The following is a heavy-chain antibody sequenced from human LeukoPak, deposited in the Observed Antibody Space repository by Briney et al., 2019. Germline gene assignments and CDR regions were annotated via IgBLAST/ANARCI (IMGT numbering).Heavy chain of an antibody. Sequence: GASVKVSCKASGYAFTSYAISWVRQAPGRGHEWMGWISGYNGNTNYAQKLQGRVTMTTDTSTTTAYMELRSLRSDDTAVYYCARDVSPENSAYDWAIYYYYTMDVWGQGTAVTVSS. CDR3: ARDVSPENSAYDWAIYYYYTMDV. CDR1: GYAFTSYA. V-gene: IGHV1-18*01. D-gene: IGHD5-12*01. J-gene: IGHJ6*02. CDR2: ISGYNGNT.